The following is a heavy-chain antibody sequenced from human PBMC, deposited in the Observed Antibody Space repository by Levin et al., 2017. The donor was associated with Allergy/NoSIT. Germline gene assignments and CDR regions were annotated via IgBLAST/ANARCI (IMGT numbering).Heavy chain of an antibody. CDR2: IYPEDSDT. D-gene: IGHD6-25*01. CDR3: VRRGGSGYSIYY. Sequence: LGESLKISCKTSGYSFTNYWIGWVRQMPGKGLEWMGLIYPEDSDTRYSPSFRGQVTISADKSITPAYLPWSSLKAPDPALYYCVRRGGSGYSIYYWGRGTLVTVSS. CDR1: GYSFTNYW. J-gene: IGHJ4*02. V-gene: IGHV5-51*01.